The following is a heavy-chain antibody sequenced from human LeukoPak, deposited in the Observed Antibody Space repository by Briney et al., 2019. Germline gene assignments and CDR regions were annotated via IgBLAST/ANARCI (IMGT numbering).Heavy chain of an antibody. CDR1: GFTFSSYE. Sequence: GGSLRLSCAASGFTFSSYEMNWVRQAPGKGLEWVSYISSSGSTMYYAASVKGRFTISRDNAKNSLYLQMNSLRAEDTAVYYCAELGITMVGGVWGKGTTVTISS. CDR3: AELGITMVGGV. J-gene: IGHJ6*04. V-gene: IGHV3-48*03. CDR2: ISSSGSTM. D-gene: IGHD3-10*02.